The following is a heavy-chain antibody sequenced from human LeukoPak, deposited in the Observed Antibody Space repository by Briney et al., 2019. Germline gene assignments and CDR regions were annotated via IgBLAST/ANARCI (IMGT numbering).Heavy chain of an antibody. CDR2: ISAYNGNT. CDR1: GYKFISYG. CDR3: ARVRIFGVALQGFDY. V-gene: IGHV1-18*01. J-gene: IGHJ4*02. Sequence: ASVKVSCKASGYKFISYGISWVRQAPGQGLEWMGWISAYNGNTNHAQKFQDRVTMTTDTSTSTAYMELRSLRSDDTAVYYCARVRIFGVALQGFDYWGQGTLVTVSS. D-gene: IGHD3-3*01.